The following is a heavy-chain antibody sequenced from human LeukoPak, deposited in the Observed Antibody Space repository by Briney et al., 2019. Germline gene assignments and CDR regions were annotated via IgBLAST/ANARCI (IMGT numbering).Heavy chain of an antibody. D-gene: IGHD6-19*01. J-gene: IGHJ4*02. CDR2: IYPGDSDT. CDR3: ARQGGIAVAGTNYFDY. Sequence: GESLKISCNGSGYSFTSYWIGWVRQMPGKGLEWMGIIYPGDSDTRYSPSFQGQVTISADKSISTAYLQWSSLKASDTAMYYCARQGGIAVAGTNYFDYWGQGTLVTVSS. V-gene: IGHV5-51*01. CDR1: GYSFTSYW.